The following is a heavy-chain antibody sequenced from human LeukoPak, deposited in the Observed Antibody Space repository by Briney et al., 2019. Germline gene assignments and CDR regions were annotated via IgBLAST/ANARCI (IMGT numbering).Heavy chain of an antibody. J-gene: IGHJ4*02. CDR3: VRHFSADYSNSVPVDYYLDH. CDR2: IYPGDSDT. V-gene: IGHV5-51*01. CDR1: GYGFTYYW. Sequence: GESLDTSFKGSGYGFTYYWLGWVRPMPGKGLEWMAIIYPGDSDTRYSPCFQGQVTISADKSISTAYLQRRSLKASDTAMYFCVRHFSADYSNSVPVDYYLDHWGQGTLVTVSS. D-gene: IGHD4-11*01.